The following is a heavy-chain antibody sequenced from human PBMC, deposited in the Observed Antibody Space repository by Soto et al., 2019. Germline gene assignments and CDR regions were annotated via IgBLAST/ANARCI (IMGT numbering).Heavy chain of an antibody. D-gene: IGHD6-13*01. V-gene: IGHV1-24*01. Sequence: ASVKVSCKGSGYTLTEFSMHWGRQAPGKRLEWMGGFDPEDGETIYAQKFQGRVTMTEDTSTDTAYMELSSLRSEDTAVYYCATKGRWYVGYYYYGMDVWGQGTMVTVSS. CDR1: GYTLTEFS. J-gene: IGHJ6*02. CDR3: ATKGRWYVGYYYYGMDV. CDR2: FDPEDGET.